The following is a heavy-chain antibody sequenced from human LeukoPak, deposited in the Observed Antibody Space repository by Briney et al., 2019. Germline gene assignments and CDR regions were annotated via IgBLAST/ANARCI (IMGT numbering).Heavy chain of an antibody. CDR2: MYTDGST. CDR1: GGSMSSYY. V-gene: IGHV4-4*07. Sequence: PSETLSLTCIVSGGSMSSYYWSWIRQPAGKGLEWIGRMYTDGSTNYNPFLNSRVTMSVDTSKKHFSLRLNSVTAAATAVYYCATYDQKLAFDNWGQGTLVTVSS. CDR3: ATYDQKLAFDN. J-gene: IGHJ4*02. D-gene: IGHD6-13*01.